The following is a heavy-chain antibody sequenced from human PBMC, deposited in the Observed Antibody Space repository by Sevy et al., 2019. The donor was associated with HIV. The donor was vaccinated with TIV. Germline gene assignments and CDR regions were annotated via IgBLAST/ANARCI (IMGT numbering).Heavy chain of an antibody. CDR1: GFTFSSYS. Sequence: GGSLRLSCAASGFTFSSYSMKWVRQAPGKGLEWVSSISSSSSYIYYADSVKGRFTISRDNAKNSLYLQMNSLRAEDTAVYYCARDPEGMAGTGTYFDYWGQGTLLTVSS. CDR2: ISSSSSYI. D-gene: IGHD6-19*01. V-gene: IGHV3-21*01. J-gene: IGHJ4*02. CDR3: ARDPEGMAGTGTYFDY.